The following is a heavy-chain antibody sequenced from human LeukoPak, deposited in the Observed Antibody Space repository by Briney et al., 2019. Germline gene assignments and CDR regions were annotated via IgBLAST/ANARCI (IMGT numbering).Heavy chain of an antibody. D-gene: IGHD6-6*01. CDR1: GHTFRDYY. J-gene: IGHJ6*03. CDR2: IIPIFGTA. CDR3: ANSLIAAQYYMDV. Sequence: SVKVSCKASGHTFRDYYIHWVRQAPGQGLEWMGGIIPIFGTADYAQKFQGRVTITADESTSTAYMELSSLRSEDTAVYYCANSLIAAQYYMDVWGKGTTVTVSS. V-gene: IGHV1-69*13.